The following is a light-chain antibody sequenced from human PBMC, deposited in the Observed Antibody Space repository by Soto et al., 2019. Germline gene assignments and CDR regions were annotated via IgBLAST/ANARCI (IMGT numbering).Light chain of an antibody. CDR2: DAD. CDR3: KQYHDWYA. CDR1: QSVTTN. V-gene: IGKV3-15*01. Sequence: EIVMTQSPATLSVSPGDTATLSCRTSQSVTTNLAWYQQKPGQAPRLLIYDADTRATGVPARFSGSGSETEFALTVISLQSEDSAVYFCKQYHDWYAFGQGTKLEI. J-gene: IGKJ2*01.